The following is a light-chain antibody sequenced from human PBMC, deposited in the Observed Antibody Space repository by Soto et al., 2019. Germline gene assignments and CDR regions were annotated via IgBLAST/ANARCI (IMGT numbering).Light chain of an antibody. Sequence: IQMTQSPSTLSASVGDRVTMTCRASQSITNSLAWYQQQPGKAPKLLIYRASALQSGVPSRFSGSGSGTEFTLTIDSLQPDDFETFYCQQYSTYPLTFGGGTTVDLK. V-gene: IGKV1-5*03. CDR2: RAS. CDR3: QQYSTYPLT. CDR1: QSITNS. J-gene: IGKJ4*01.